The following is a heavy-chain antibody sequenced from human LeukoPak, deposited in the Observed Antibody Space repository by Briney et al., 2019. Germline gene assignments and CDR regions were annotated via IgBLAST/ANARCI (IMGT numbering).Heavy chain of an antibody. CDR3: AKLMEVITVNDAFDI. Sequence: GGSLRLSCAASGFTFSSYAMSWVRQAPGKGLEWVLAISGSGGSTYYADSVKGRFTISRDNSKNTLYLQMNSLRAEDTAVYYCAKLMEVITVNDAFDIWGQGTMVTVSS. CDR1: GFTFSSYA. V-gene: IGHV3-23*01. CDR2: ISGSGGST. D-gene: IGHD3-10*01. J-gene: IGHJ3*02.